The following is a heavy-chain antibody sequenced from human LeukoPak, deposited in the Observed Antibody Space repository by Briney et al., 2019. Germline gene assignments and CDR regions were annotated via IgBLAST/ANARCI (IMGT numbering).Heavy chain of an antibody. J-gene: IGHJ4*02. D-gene: IGHD1-26*01. CDR1: GFTFISGW. V-gene: IGHV3-74*01. CDR2: INSDGSST. Sequence: GGSLRLSCAASGFTFISGWMGWVRQAPGKGLVWVSRINSDGSSTSYADSVKGRFTISRDNAKNTLYLQMNSLRAEDTAVYYCARVCGSYSLGDYWGQGTLVTVSS. CDR3: ARVCGSYSLGDY.